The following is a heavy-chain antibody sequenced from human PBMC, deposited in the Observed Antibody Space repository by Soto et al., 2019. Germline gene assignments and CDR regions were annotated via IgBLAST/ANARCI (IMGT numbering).Heavy chain of an antibody. J-gene: IGHJ4*02. Sequence: LTELSMHWVRQAPGKGLEWMGGFDPEDGETIYAQKFQGRVTMTEDTSTDTAYMELSSLRSEDTAVYYCATAPITMIVVGYFDYWGQGTLVTVSS. CDR3: ATAPITMIVVGYFDY. CDR1: LTELS. V-gene: IGHV1-24*01. CDR2: FDPEDGET. D-gene: IGHD3-22*01.